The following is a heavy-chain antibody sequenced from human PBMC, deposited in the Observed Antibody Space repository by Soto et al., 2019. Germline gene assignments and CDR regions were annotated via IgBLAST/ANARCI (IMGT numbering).Heavy chain of an antibody. CDR2: IYPGDSDT. Sequence: AESLKISCKGSGYSFTSHWIGWVRQMPGKGLEWMGIIYPGDSDTRYSPSFQGQVTISADKSISTAYLQWSSLKTEDTAVYYCTTFIPRDYDFWSGAVYYYYVMDVLVQGTTVTGS. CDR1: GYSFTSHW. D-gene: IGHD3-3*01. CDR3: TTFIPRDYDFWSGAVYYYYVMDV. V-gene: IGHV5-51*01. J-gene: IGHJ6*02.